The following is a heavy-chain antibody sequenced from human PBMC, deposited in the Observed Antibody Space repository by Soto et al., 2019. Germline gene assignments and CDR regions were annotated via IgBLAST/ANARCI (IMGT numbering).Heavy chain of an antibody. CDR3: ASGGAGSGPFTWELPDH. V-gene: IGHV1-45*02. J-gene: IGHJ4*02. CDR2: ITPFNGDV. D-gene: IGHD1-26*01. CDR1: GNTFTYRY. Sequence: QMQLVQSGAEVKKPGSSVTVSCKALGNTFTYRYLHWVRQAPGQALEWMGWITPFNGDVNYAQKFQERVTITRDRSINTAYMRMSSLRSEDTGMYYCASGGAGSGPFTWELPDHWGQGTLVTVSS.